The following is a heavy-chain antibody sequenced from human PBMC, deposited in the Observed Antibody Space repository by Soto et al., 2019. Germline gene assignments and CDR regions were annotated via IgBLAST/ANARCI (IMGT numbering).Heavy chain of an antibody. V-gene: IGHV2-5*01. CDR1: GFSLGTSRMG. D-gene: IGHD3-10*01. Sequence: SGPTLVNPTQTLTLTCTFSGFSLGTSRMGVGWIRQPPGKALEWLALIYWHDDKRYSPSVSNRLTVTKDDSKNQVVLTMTDMEPVDTATYYCVRRQRDSGPNGDYWGQGILVTV. CDR2: IYWHDDK. J-gene: IGHJ4*02. CDR3: VRRQRDSGPNGDY.